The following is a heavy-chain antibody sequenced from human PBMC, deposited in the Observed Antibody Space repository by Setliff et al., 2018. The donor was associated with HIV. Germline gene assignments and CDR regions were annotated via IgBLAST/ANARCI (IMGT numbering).Heavy chain of an antibody. CDR2: IYTSGST. Sequence: SETLSLTCTVSGGSISSGSYYWSWIRQPAGKGLEWIGHIYTSGSTNYNPSLKSQVTMSVDTSKNQFSLRLTSVTAADTAVYYCARERSRGYTDPPRFDYWGQGTLVTVSS. J-gene: IGHJ4*02. CDR1: GGSISSGSYY. CDR3: ARERSRGYTDPPRFDY. V-gene: IGHV4-61*09. D-gene: IGHD5-18*01.